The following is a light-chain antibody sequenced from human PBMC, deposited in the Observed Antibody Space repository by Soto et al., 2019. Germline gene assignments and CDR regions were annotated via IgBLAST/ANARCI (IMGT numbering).Light chain of an antibody. Sequence: QSMLTQPPSVSAAPGQRVTISCSGTDSNIGKNYVSWYQQFPGTVPKVLIYDNNNRPSGIPDRFSGSKSGTSATLGITGLQTGDEADYYCGTWDSSLSAVVFGAGTKVTVL. J-gene: IGLJ1*01. CDR1: DSNIGKNY. V-gene: IGLV1-51*01. CDR2: DNN. CDR3: GTWDSSLSAVV.